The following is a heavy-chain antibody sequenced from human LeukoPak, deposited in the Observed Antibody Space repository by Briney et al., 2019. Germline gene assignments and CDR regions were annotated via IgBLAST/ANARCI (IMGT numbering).Heavy chain of an antibody. CDR2: LSGSDGTT. CDR1: GFTFSSYG. D-gene: IGHD6-6*01. V-gene: IGHV3-23*01. CDR3: AKWKYSNSGIDDY. J-gene: IGHJ4*02. Sequence: GGSLRLSCAASGFTFSSYGMSWVRQAPGKGLEWVSTLSGSDGTTYYAGSVKGRFTVSRDNTKNTFYLQMNSLRAEDTAVYYCAKWKYSNSGIDDYWGQGTLVTVSS.